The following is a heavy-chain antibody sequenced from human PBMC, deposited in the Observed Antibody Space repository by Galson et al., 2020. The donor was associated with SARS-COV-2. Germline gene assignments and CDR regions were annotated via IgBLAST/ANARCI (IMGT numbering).Heavy chain of an antibody. CDR1: GFTFSSYG. V-gene: IGHV3-30*18. Sequence: AGSLSLSCAASGFTFSSYGMHWVRQAPRTGLERVAIISYDGSNKYYADSVKGRFTISRDNSKNTLYLQMNSLRAEDTAGYYCAKGSEIMITFGGVIVPAFDYWGQGTLVTVSS. J-gene: IGHJ4*02. CDR3: AKGSEIMITFGGVIVPAFDY. CDR2: ISYDGSNK. D-gene: IGHD3-16*02.